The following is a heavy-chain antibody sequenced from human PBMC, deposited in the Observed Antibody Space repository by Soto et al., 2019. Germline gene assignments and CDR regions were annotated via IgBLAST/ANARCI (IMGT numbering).Heavy chain of an antibody. V-gene: IGHV3-48*01. D-gene: IGHD4-4*01. J-gene: IGHJ4*02. CDR1: GFTFSSYS. Sequence: EVHLVESGGGLVQPGGSLRLSCAASGFTFSSYSMNWVRQAPGKGLEWLSYISSSSTSIYYADSVKGRFTISRDNAKNSLYLQTNSLRAEDTAVYYCARPRGYSNYDDYWGQGTLVSVSS. CDR3: ARPRGYSNYDDY. CDR2: ISSSSTSI.